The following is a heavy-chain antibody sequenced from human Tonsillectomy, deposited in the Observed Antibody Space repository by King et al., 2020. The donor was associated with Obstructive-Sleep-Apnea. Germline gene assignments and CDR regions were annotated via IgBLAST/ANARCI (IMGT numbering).Heavy chain of an antibody. Sequence: QLVQSGAEVKKPGSSVKVSCKASGGTFSSYAISWVRQAPGQGLEWMGGIIPIFGTANYAQKFQGRVTITADESTSTAYMELSSLRSEDTAVYYCARDNKYYYGSGSYSANYYYYYGMDVWGQGTTVTVSS. D-gene: IGHD3-10*01. CDR2: IIPIFGTA. V-gene: IGHV1-69*01. CDR1: GGTFSSYA. J-gene: IGHJ6*02. CDR3: ARDNKYYYGSGSYSANYYYYYGMDV.